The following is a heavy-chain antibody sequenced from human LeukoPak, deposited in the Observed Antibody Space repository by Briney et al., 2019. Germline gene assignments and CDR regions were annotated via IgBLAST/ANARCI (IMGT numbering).Heavy chain of an antibody. Sequence: SQTLSLTCTVSGGSISSGGYYWSWIRQHPGKGLEWIGYIYYSGSTYYNPSLKSRVTISVDTSKNQFSLKLNSVTAADTAVYYCARYGPGTYYFDYWGQGTLVTVSS. CDR1: GGSISSGGYY. CDR2: IYYSGST. J-gene: IGHJ4*02. V-gene: IGHV4-31*03. D-gene: IGHD3-10*01. CDR3: ARYGPGTYYFDY.